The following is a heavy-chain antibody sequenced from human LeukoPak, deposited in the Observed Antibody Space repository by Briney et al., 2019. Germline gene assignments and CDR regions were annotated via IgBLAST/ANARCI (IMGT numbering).Heavy chain of an antibody. V-gene: IGHV3-23*01. Sequence: GGSLRLSCAASGFTLSNYAMTWVRQARGKGLEWVSAISGSGGSTYYADSVKGRFTISRDSSKNTLFLHMNTLRAEDTAIYYCAKDRTVGASYWYFDLWGRGTLVTVSS. CDR3: AKDRTVGASYWYFDL. CDR2: ISGSGGST. D-gene: IGHD1-26*01. CDR1: GFTLSNYA. J-gene: IGHJ2*01.